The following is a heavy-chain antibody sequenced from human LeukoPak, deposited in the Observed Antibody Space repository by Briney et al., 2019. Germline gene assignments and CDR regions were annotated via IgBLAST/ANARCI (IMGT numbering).Heavy chain of an antibody. D-gene: IGHD2-15*01. V-gene: IGHV3-23*01. CDR1: GFTFSNYF. Sequence: GGSLRLSCAASGFTFSNYFMSWVRQAPGKGLEWVSRIGDSGDGTYYADSVKGRFTISRDNSKNTMYLQMNSLRGEDTAVYFCARVGGSWELILWGQGTLVTVS. CDR2: IGDSGDGT. J-gene: IGHJ4*02. CDR3: ARVGGSWELIL.